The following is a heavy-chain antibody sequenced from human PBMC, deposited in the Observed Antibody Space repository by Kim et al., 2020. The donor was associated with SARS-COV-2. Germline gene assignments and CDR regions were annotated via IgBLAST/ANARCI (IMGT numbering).Heavy chain of an antibody. CDR3: AKDGHGYSSGWFDC. V-gene: IGHV3-9*01. D-gene: IGHD6-19*01. CDR1: GFTFADYA. Sequence: GGSLRLSCAASGFTFADYAMHWVRQAPGKGLEWVSGISWNSGSIGYADSLKGRFTISRDNAKNSLYLQMNSLRAEDTALYYCAKDGHGYSSGWFDCWGQGTLVTVSS. CDR2: ISWNSGSI. J-gene: IGHJ4*02.